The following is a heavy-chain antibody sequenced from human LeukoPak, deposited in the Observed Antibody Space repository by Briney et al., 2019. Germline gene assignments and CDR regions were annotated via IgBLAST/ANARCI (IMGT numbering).Heavy chain of an antibody. CDR3: AKATGSSWYYFDA. D-gene: IGHD6-13*01. J-gene: IGHJ4*02. CDR1: GITFSTYG. Sequence: GGSLRLSCADSGITFSTYGIHWVRQVPGKGLEWVAVISHDGSNYYYADSVKGRFTISRDNSKNTLYLQMNSLRTEDTAVYYCAKATGSSWYYFDAWGLGTLVTVSS. CDR2: ISHDGSNY. V-gene: IGHV3-30*18.